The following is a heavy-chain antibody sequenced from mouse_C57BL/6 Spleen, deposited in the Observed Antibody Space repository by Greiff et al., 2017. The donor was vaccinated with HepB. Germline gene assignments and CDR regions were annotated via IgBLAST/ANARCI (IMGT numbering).Heavy chain of an antibody. D-gene: IGHD2-4*01. CDR2: IHPNSGST. CDR1: GYTFTSYW. CDR3: AYYEYDRAYAMDY. Sequence: VQLQQPGAELVKPGASVKLSCKASGYTFTSYWMHWVKQRPGQGLEWIGMIHPNSGSTNYNEKSKSKATLTVDKSSSTAYMQLSSLTSEDSAVYYCAYYEYDRAYAMDYWGQGTSVTVSS. J-gene: IGHJ4*01. V-gene: IGHV1-64*01.